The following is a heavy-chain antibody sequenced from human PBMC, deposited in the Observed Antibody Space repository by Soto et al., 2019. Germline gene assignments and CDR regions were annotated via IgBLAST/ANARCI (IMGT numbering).Heavy chain of an antibody. CDR3: AREQDLWFGPGDY. Sequence: QVQLVESGGGVVQPGRSLRLSCAASGFTFSNYGMHWVRQAPGKGLEWVAIIYYDGSKKYYADSVKGRFTISRDNFKNMLYLKMDSLSAEDTAVYYCAREQDLWFGPGDYWGQGTLVTVSS. CDR1: GFTFSNYG. CDR2: IYYDGSKK. D-gene: IGHD3-10*01. J-gene: IGHJ4*02. V-gene: IGHV3-33*01.